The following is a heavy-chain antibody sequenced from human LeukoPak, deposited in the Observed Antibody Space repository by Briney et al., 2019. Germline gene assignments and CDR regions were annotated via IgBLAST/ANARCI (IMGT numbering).Heavy chain of an antibody. D-gene: IGHD2-2*01. V-gene: IGHV4-59*01. J-gene: IGHJ6*03. CDR1: GGSISSYY. Sequence: SETLSLTCTVSGGSISSYYWSWIRQPAGKGLEWIGYIYYSGSTNYNPSLKSRVTISVDTSKNQFSLKLSSVTAADTAVYYCARSTRTLKDYYYYYYMDVWGKGTTVTVSS. CDR2: IYYSGST. CDR3: ARSTRTLKDYYYYYYMDV.